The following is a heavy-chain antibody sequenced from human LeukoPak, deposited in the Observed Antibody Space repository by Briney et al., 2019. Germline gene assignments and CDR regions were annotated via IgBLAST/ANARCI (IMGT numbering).Heavy chain of an antibody. CDR1: GGSISSYY. Sequence: PSETLSLTCTVSGGSISSYYWSWIRQPAGKGLEWIGRIYTSGSTNYNPSLKSRVTMSVDTSKNQFPLKLSSVTAADTAVYYCARASILPNYYGMDVWGQGTTVTVSS. CDR3: ARASILPNYYGMDV. V-gene: IGHV4-4*07. D-gene: IGHD3-10*01. J-gene: IGHJ6*02. CDR2: IYTSGST.